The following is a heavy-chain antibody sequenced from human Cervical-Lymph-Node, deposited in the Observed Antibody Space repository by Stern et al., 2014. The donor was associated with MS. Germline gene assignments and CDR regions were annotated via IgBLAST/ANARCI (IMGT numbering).Heavy chain of an antibody. CDR2: LFPFFGTP. J-gene: IGHJ4*02. CDR3: ATSTYGLVH. CDR1: GDTVDRYG. V-gene: IGHV1-69*01. Sequence: VQLLESGTEVKKPGSSVKGSCKDAGDTVDRYGISWVRQAPGQGLEGMGGLFPFFGTPIYAQKFQGRVTMTADESTTTAYMDLTSLSVEDTAVYYCATSTYGLVHWGQGTLVTVSS. D-gene: IGHD3-10*01.